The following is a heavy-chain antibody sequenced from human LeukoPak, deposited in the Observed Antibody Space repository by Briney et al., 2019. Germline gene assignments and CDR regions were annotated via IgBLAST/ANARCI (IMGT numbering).Heavy chain of an antibody. V-gene: IGHV3-74*01. CDR3: AKDFRRGDTAMADGY. CDR1: RFTFNSYW. CDR2: INSDGSST. D-gene: IGHD5-18*01. J-gene: IGHJ4*02. Sequence: GGSLRLSCAASRFTFNSYWMHWVRQAPGKGLVWVSRINSDGSSTIYADSVKGRFTISRDNAKNTLYLQMNSLRAEDTAVYYCAKDFRRGDTAMADGYWGQGTLVTVSS.